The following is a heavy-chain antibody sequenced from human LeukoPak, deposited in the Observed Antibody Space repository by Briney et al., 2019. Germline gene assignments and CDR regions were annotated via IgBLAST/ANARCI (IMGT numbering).Heavy chain of an antibody. CDR3: ARDDHYDHCFDI. Sequence: PSQTLSRTCTLLGGSVLGYEWSWLRHHPGKGLQWIEDIYCSGSTNYNPSLKSRVTMSVDTSKNQFSLKLNAVTAADTAVYYCARDDHYDHCFDIWGQGTTVTVS. V-gene: IGHV4-59*02. D-gene: IGHD3-16*01. CDR1: GGSVLGYE. J-gene: IGHJ3*02. CDR2: IYCSGST.